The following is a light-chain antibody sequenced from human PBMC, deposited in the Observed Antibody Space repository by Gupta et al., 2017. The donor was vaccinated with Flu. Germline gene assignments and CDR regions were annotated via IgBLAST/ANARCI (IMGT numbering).Light chain of an antibody. J-gene: IGLJ3*02. CDR3: QSYDSSLSGSRV. CDR1: TSNIGANYD. CDR2: LNT. Sequence: SVPTPPPSVSGAPGESGPISCDATTSNIGANYDVNWYQQLPGTAPRLLIYLNTNRPSGVPDRFSGSKSGTSASLAITGLQPEDEAHYYCQSYDSSLSGSRVFGGGTKLTVL. V-gene: IGLV1-40*01.